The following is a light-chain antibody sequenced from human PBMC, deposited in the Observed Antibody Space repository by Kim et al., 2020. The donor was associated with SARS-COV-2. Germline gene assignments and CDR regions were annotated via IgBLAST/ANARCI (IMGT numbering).Light chain of an antibody. Sequence: DIQMTQSPSTLSASVGDRVTITCRASENICTWLAWYQQKPGRAPRLLIYLASSLESGVPSRFSGTGSGTEFSLSITSLQPDDFATYYCQHYSRFPYTFGQGTKLEI. CDR3: QHYSRFPYT. J-gene: IGKJ2*01. V-gene: IGKV1-5*03. CDR2: LAS. CDR1: ENICTW.